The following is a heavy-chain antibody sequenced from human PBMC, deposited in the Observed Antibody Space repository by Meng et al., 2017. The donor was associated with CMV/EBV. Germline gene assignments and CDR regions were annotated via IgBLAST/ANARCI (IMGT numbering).Heavy chain of an antibody. Sequence: GGSLRLSCAASGFTFSSYEMNWVRQAPGKGLEWVAVIWYDGSNKYYADSVKGRFTISRDNSKNTLYLQMNSLRAEDTAVYYCAKVSSAYDFWSGLFGMDVWGQGTTVTVSS. CDR1: GFTFSSYE. CDR3: AKVSSAYDFWSGLFGMDV. CDR2: IWYDGSNK. J-gene: IGHJ6*02. V-gene: IGHV3-33*06. D-gene: IGHD3-3*01.